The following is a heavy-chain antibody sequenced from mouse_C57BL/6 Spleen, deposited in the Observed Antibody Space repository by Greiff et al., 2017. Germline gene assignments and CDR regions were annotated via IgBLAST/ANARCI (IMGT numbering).Heavy chain of an antibody. Sequence: EVKLMESGAELVRPGASVKLSCTASGFNIKDYYMHWVKQRPEQGLEWIGRIDPEDGDTEYAPKFQGKATMTADTSSNTAYLQLSSLTSEDTAVYYCTTAYYSNYFFAYWGQGTLVTVSA. CDR1: GFNIKDYY. CDR3: TTAYYSNYFFAY. D-gene: IGHD2-5*01. J-gene: IGHJ3*01. V-gene: IGHV14-1*01. CDR2: IDPEDGDT.